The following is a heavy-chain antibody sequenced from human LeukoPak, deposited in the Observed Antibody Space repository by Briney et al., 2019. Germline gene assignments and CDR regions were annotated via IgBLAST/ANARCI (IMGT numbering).Heavy chain of an antibody. Sequence: ASVKVSCKASGYTFTSYYIYWVRQAPGQGLEWMGLINPSGGSASYAEKFQGRVTMTRDTSTSTVYMEPSSLRSEDTAVYYCARDGSWNVWEYYFDYWGQGTLVTVSS. D-gene: IGHD3-16*01. J-gene: IGHJ4*02. CDR3: ARDGSWNVWEYYFDY. CDR2: INPSGGSA. CDR1: GYTFTSYY. V-gene: IGHV1-46*01.